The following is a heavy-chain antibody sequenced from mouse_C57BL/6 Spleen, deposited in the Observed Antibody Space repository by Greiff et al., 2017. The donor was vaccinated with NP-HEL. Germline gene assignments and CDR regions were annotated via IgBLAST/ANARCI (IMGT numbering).Heavy chain of an antibody. CDR2: IYPSDSEN. CDR1: GYTFTSYW. Sequence: QVQLQQPGAELVRPGSSVKLSCKASGYTFTSYWMDWVKQRPGQGLEWIGNIYPSDSENHYNQKFKDKATLTVDKSSSTAYMQLSSLTSEDSAVYYCAREGYSLFDYWGQGTTLTVSS. D-gene: IGHD6-1*01. J-gene: IGHJ2*01. V-gene: IGHV1-61*01. CDR3: AREGYSLFDY.